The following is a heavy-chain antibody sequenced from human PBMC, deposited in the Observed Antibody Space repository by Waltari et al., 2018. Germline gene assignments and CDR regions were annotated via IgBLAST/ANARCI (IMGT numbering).Heavy chain of an antibody. CDR3: ARRDGTVFDY. J-gene: IGHJ4*02. Sequence: QVQLVQSGAEVKKPGASVKVSCKASGYTFTGYYMHWVRQAPGQGLEWMGRINPNSGGTNYAPKLQGRVTMTTDTSTSTAYMELRSLRSDDTAVYYCARRDGTVFDYWGQGTLVTVSS. V-gene: IGHV1-2*06. D-gene: IGHD1-26*01. CDR1: GYTFTGYY. CDR2: INPNSGGT.